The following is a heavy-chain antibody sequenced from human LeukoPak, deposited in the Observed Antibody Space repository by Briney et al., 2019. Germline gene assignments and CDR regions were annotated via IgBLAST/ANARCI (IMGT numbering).Heavy chain of an antibody. V-gene: IGHV3-53*01. D-gene: IGHD5-18*01. CDR2: IYSGGST. CDR1: GLTVSSNS. CDR3: ARHGYSYGYGDY. J-gene: IGHJ4*02. Sequence: PGGSLRLSCAASGLTVSSNSMSWVRQAPGKGLEWVSFIYSGGSTYYSDSVKGRFTISGDNSKNTLYLQMNSLRAEDTAVYYCARHGYSYGYGDYWGQGTLVTVSS.